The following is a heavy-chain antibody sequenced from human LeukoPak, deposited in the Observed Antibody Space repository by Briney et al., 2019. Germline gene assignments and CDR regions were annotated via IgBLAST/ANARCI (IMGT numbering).Heavy chain of an antibody. Sequence: PGGSLRLSCAASGFTFSSYEMNWVRQAPGKGLEWVSYISSSGSTRHYADSVKGRFTMSRDNAKNSLYLQMNSLRAEDTAVYYCAGTGSPYYYYYYMDVWGKGTTVTISS. CDR1: GFTFSSYE. J-gene: IGHJ6*03. CDR2: ISSSGSTR. CDR3: AGTGSPYYYYYYMDV. V-gene: IGHV3-48*03. D-gene: IGHD3-10*01.